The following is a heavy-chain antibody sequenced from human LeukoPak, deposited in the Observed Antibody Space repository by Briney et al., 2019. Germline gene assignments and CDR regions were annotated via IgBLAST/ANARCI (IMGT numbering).Heavy chain of an antibody. CDR3: TKMASASADY. D-gene: IGHD5-24*01. J-gene: IGHJ4*02. CDR2: ISPSGGVT. V-gene: IGHV3-23*01. Sequence: PGGSLRLSCVASGFIFSNYAMNWVRQAPGKGLEWVSTISPSGGVTYNADSVKGRFTISRDNPRNTLYLQMNSLRVEDTAVYYCTKMASASADYWGQGTLVTVSS. CDR1: GFIFSNYA.